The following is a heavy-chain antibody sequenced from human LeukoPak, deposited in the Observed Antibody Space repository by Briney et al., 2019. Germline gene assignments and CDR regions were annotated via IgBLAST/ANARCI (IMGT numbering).Heavy chain of an antibody. D-gene: IGHD6-19*01. CDR1: GGTFSNYA. CDR2: IIPIFGTA. V-gene: IGHV1-69*13. J-gene: IGHJ1*01. Sequence: GASVKVSCKASGGTFSNYAISWVRQAPGQGLEWMGAIIPIFGTANYAQEFQGRVTITADGSTSTAYMELSSLRSEDTAVYYCARILSSSWYEYFHHWGQGTLVTVSS. CDR3: ARILSSSWYEYFHH.